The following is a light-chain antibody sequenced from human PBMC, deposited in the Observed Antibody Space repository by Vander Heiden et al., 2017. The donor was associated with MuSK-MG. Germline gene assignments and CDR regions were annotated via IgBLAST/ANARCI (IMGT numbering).Light chain of an antibody. V-gene: IGLV3-1*01. CDR3: QAWDSSTDVV. CDR2: QDS. J-gene: IGLJ2*01. CDR1: KLGDKY. Sequence: SYELTQPPSVSGSPGQTASITCPGDKLGDKYACWYQQKPGQSPVLVIYQDSKRPSGIPERFSGSTSGNTATLTISGTQAMDEADYYCQAWDSSTDVVFGGGTKLTVL.